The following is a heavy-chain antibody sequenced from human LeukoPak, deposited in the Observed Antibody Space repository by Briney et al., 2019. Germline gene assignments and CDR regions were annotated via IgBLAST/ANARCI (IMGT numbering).Heavy chain of an antibody. CDR3: ARDAGSYHFDY. J-gene: IGHJ4*02. V-gene: IGHV3-48*01. Sequence: GGSLRLSCTASGFTFSSYSLNWVRQAPGKGLEWVSYISGSSNTIYYADSVKGRFTISRDNAKNSLYLQMNSLRTDDTAVYYCARDAGSYHFDYWGQGTLVTVSS. CDR2: ISGSSNTI. D-gene: IGHD1-26*01. CDR1: GFTFSSYS.